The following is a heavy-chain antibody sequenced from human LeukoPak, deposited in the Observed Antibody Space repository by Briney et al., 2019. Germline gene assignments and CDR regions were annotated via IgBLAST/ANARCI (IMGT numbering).Heavy chain of an antibody. Sequence: GGSLRLSCAASGFTFSSYSMNWVRQAPGKGLEWVSSISSSSSYIYYADSVKGRFTNSRDNAKNSLYLQMNSLRAEDTAVYYCARDFYGDLGFDYWGQGTLVTVSS. CDR2: ISSSSSYI. J-gene: IGHJ4*02. V-gene: IGHV3-21*01. CDR3: ARDFYGDLGFDY. CDR1: GFTFSSYS. D-gene: IGHD4-17*01.